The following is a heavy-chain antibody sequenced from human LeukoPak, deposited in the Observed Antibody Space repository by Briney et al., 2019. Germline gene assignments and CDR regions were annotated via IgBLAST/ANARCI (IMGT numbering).Heavy chain of an antibody. D-gene: IGHD1-26*01. V-gene: IGHV3-48*03. CDR3: ARADSGSYFGTHFDY. Sequence: GGSLRLSCAASGFTFSSYEMNWVRQAPGKGLEWVSYISSSGSTIYYADSVKGRFPISRDNAKNSLYLQMNSLRAEDTAVYYCARADSGSYFGTHFDYWGQGTLVTVSS. CDR2: ISSSGSTI. CDR1: GFTFSSYE. J-gene: IGHJ4*02.